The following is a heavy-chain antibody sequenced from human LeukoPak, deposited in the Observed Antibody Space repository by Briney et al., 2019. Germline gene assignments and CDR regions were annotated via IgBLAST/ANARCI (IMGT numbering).Heavy chain of an antibody. Sequence: SVKVSCKASGGTFNDYAINWVRQAPGQGLEWMGGIIPIFGSSNYAQKFQGRVTITADESTTTAYMELSSLRSEDTAVYYCARVTHTELSTWFDPWGQGTLVTVSS. CDR3: ARVTHTELSTWFDP. D-gene: IGHD5-18*01. J-gene: IGHJ5*02. CDR2: IIPIFGSS. V-gene: IGHV1-69*13. CDR1: GGTFNDYA.